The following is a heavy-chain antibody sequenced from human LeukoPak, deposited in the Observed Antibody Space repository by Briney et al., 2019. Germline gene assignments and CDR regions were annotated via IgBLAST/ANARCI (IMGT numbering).Heavy chain of an antibody. CDR3: ANFYGSGSYPVSYFDY. Sequence: GGSLRLSCAASGFTFSSHAMSWVRQAPGKGLEWVSAISGSGGSTYYADSVRGRFTISRDNSKNTLYLQMNSLRAEDTAVYYCANFYGSGSYPVSYFDYWGQGTLVTVSS. D-gene: IGHD3-10*01. CDR2: ISGSGGST. CDR1: GFTFSSHA. V-gene: IGHV3-23*01. J-gene: IGHJ4*02.